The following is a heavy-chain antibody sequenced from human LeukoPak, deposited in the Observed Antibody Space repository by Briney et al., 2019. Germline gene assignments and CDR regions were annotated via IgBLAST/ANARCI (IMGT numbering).Heavy chain of an antibody. CDR3: ARQRGLRYFDY. Sequence: SETLSLTCTVSGGSISSYYWSWIRQPPGKGLEWIGYIYYSGSTNYNPSLKSRVTISVDTSKNQFSLKLSSVTAADTAVYYCARQRGLRYFDYWGQGTLVTVSS. J-gene: IGHJ4*02. CDR2: IYYSGST. CDR1: GGSISSYY. D-gene: IGHD3-9*01. V-gene: IGHV4-59*08.